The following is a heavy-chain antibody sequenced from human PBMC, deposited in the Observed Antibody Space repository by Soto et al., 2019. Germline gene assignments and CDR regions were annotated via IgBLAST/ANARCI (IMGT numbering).Heavy chain of an antibody. CDR3: ARHTPAISISDH. CDR1: GGSMSSSSYY. D-gene: IGHD2-15*01. V-gene: IGHV4-39*01. J-gene: IGHJ4*02. CDR2: IYYSGST. Sequence: SETLSLTCTVSGGSMSSSSYYWGWIRQPPGKGLEWIGSIYYSGSTYYNPSLKSRVTISVDTSKNQFSLKLSSVTAADTAVYYCARHTPAISISDHWGQGTLVTVSS.